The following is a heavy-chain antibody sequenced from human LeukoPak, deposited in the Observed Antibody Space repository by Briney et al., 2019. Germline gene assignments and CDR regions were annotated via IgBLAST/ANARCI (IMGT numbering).Heavy chain of an antibody. CDR1: GGSISSSSYY. D-gene: IGHD1-26*01. J-gene: IGHJ3*02. CDR3: ARPLSGGVGATYGAFDI. CDR2: IYYSGST. Sequence: PSETLSLTCTVSGGSISSSSYYWGWIRQPPGTGLEWIGSIYYSGSTYYNPSLKSRVTISVDTSKNQFSLKLSSVTAADTAVYYCARPLSGGVGATYGAFDIWGQGTMVTVSS. V-gene: IGHV4-39*01.